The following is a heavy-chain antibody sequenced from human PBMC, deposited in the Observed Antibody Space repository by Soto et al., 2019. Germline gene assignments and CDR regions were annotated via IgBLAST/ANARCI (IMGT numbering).Heavy chain of an antibody. J-gene: IGHJ5*02. Sequence: PSETLSLTCAVYGGSFSGYYWSWIRQHPGKGLEWIGYTYYSGSTYYNPSLKSRVTISVDTSKNQFSLKLSSVTAADTAVYYCARTGSGSSNWFDPWGQGTLVTVSS. CDR2: TYYSGST. CDR1: GGSFSGYY. D-gene: IGHD3-10*01. CDR3: ARTGSGSSNWFDP. V-gene: IGHV4-31*11.